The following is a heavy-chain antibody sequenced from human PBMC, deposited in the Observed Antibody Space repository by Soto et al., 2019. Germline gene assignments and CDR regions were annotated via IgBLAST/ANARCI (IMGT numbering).Heavy chain of an antibody. Sequence: PSETLSLTCADSGGSFSGYYWSWIRQRPGKGLEWIGEINHSGFTNYSPSLKSRITINPDTSKNQFSLQLNSVTPEDTAVYYCARLSQSSSWYDNWFDPWGQGTLVTV. D-gene: IGHD6-13*01. CDR2: INHSGFT. J-gene: IGHJ5*02. CDR1: GGSFSGYY. CDR3: ARLSQSSSWYDNWFDP. V-gene: IGHV4-34*01.